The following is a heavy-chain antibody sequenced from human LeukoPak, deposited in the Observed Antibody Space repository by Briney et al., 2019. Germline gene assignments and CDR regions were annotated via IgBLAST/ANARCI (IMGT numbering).Heavy chain of an antibody. Sequence: GGSLRLSCAASGFTVSSNYMSWVRQAPGKGLEWVSVIYSGGSTYYADSVKGRFTISRDNSKNTLYLQMNSLRAEDTAVYYCARDNGFAQQDYYGMDVWGQGTTVTVSS. D-gene: IGHD2-8*01. CDR3: ARDNGFAQQDYYGMDV. CDR2: IYSGGST. J-gene: IGHJ6*02. CDR1: GFTVSSNY. V-gene: IGHV3-53*01.